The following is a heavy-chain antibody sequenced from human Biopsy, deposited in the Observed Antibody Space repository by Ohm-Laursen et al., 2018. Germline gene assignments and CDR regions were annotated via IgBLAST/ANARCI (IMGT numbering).Heavy chain of an antibody. CDR2: IILIPKEA. J-gene: IGHJ5*02. CDR1: GYTFPSYA. Sequence: SVNASCKASGYTFPSYAIGWARQAPGQGLERIGGIILIPKEATYAQKFQGRITITADESTSTAYMELRCLTSDDPVVYFCARGEGSSWFDPWGHGTLVTVSS. CDR3: ARGEGSSWFDP. D-gene: IGHD1-26*01. V-gene: IGHV1-69*01.